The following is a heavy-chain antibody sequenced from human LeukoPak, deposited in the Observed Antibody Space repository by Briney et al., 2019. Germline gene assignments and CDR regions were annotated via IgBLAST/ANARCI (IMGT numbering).Heavy chain of an antibody. D-gene: IGHD4-11*01. CDR3: AKAENDYSYFDY. CDR1: GFTFSTYA. V-gene: IGHV3-21*04. Sequence: NPGGSLRLSCAASGFTFSTYAMNWVRQAPGKGLEWVSSISVTSTHIYYAASVKGRFTVSRDNAKNSLNLQMNSLRAEDTAVYYCAKAENDYSYFDYWGQGTLVTVPS. CDR2: ISVTSTHI. J-gene: IGHJ4*02.